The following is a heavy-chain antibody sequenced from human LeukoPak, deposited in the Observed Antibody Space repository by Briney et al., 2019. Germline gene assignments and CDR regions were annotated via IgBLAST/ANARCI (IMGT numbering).Heavy chain of an antibody. V-gene: IGHV3-66*01. CDR2: MYSGGST. D-gene: IGHD4-11*01. J-gene: IGHJ6*02. CDR3: ARSYSNHLFGMDV. Sequence: QPGRSLRLSCAASGFTFSSYGVHWVRQAPGKGLEWVSVMYSGGSTYYADSVKGRVAISRDNSQNTVFLQMNSVRVEDTAVYYCARSYSNHLFGMDVWGQGTAVTVSS. CDR1: GFTFSSYG.